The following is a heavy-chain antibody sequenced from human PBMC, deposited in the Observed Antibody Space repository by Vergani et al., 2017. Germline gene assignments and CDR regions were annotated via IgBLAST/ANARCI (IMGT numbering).Heavy chain of an antibody. Sequence: QVQLVESGGGVVQPGGSLRLSCAASVFTFSSYGMHWVPPAPGKGLEWVAFIRCDGSNKYYADSVKGRFTISRDNSKNTLYLQMNSLRAEDTAVYYCAKVLPIVVVPASRGYYYYGMDVWGQGTTVTVSS. CDR1: VFTFSSYG. CDR2: IRCDGSNK. CDR3: AKVLPIVVVPASRGYYYYGMDV. D-gene: IGHD2-2*01. V-gene: IGHV3-30*02. J-gene: IGHJ6*02.